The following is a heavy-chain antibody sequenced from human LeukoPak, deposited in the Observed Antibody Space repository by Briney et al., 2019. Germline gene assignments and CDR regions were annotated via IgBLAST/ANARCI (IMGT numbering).Heavy chain of an antibody. D-gene: IGHD3-10*01. Sequence: PGASVKVSCKASGYTFTGYYMHWVRQAPGQGLEWMGWINPNSGGTNYQGRVTMTRDTSISTAYMELSRLRSDDTAVYYCARDSVRYYGSGSYYNFDYWGQGTLVTVSS. CDR3: ARDSVRYYGSGSYYNFDY. J-gene: IGHJ4*02. CDR2: INPNSGGT. V-gene: IGHV1-2*02. CDR1: GYTFTGYY.